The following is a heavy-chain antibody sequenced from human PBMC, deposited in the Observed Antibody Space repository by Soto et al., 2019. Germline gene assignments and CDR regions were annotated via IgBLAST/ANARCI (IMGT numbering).Heavy chain of an antibody. D-gene: IGHD6-13*01. Sequence: GGSLRLSCAASGFTFTSYRLSWVRQAPGKGLEWVSYISGRSDHIYYADSLKGRFTISRDNAQNSLYLQMNSLRAEDTAVYYWAIGGQQLPGVGHDWGQGTLVTVSS. V-gene: IGHV3-21*04. CDR2: ISGRSDHI. CDR3: AIGGQQLPGVGHD. J-gene: IGHJ4*02. CDR1: GFTFTSYR.